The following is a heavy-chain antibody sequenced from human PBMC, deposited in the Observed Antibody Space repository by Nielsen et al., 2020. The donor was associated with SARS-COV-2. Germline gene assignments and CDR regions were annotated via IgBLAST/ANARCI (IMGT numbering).Heavy chain of an antibody. CDR3: ARSPRYYDILTGYHPEVGYYGMDV. Sequence: WIRQPPGKGLEWIGYIYYSGSTYYNPSLKSRVTISVDTSKNQFSLKLSSVTAADTAVYYCARSPRYYDILTGYHPEVGYYGMDVWGQGTTVTVSS. CDR2: IYYSGST. J-gene: IGHJ6*02. V-gene: IGHV4-30-4*01. D-gene: IGHD3-9*01.